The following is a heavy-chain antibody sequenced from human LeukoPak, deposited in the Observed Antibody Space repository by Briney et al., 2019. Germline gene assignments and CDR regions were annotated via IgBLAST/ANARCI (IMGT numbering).Heavy chain of an antibody. J-gene: IGHJ4*02. D-gene: IGHD3-9*01. Sequence: GASVKVSCKASGYMXTAYYIHGVRQAPGQGLEWMGWINPKSGDTKFPQKFEGRVSMTRDTSISTAYMELIRLTSDDTAVYYCARSAGFSHFDYWGQGALVTVSS. V-gene: IGHV1-2*02. CDR3: ARSAGFSHFDY. CDR1: GYMXTAYY. CDR2: INPKSGDT.